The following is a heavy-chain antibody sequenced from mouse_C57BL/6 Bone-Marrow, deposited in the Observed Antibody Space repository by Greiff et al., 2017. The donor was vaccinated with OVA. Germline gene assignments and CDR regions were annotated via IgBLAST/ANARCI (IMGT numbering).Heavy chain of an antibody. Sequence: VQLQQSGAELVRPGTSVKMSCKASGYTFTNYWIGWAKQRPGHGLEWIGDIYPGGGYTNYNEKFKGKATLTADKSSSTADMQFSSLTSEDSAIYYCARSFPYYGSSYFDYWGQGTTLTVSS. V-gene: IGHV1-63*01. CDR1: GYTFTNYW. CDR3: ARSFPYYGSSYFDY. CDR2: IYPGGGYT. J-gene: IGHJ2*01. D-gene: IGHD1-1*01.